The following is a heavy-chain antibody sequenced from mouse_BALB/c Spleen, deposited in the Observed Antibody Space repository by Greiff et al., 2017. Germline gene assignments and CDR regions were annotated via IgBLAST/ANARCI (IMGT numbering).Heavy chain of an antibody. J-gene: IGHJ3*01. CDR3: ARDSYYDYPMFAY. D-gene: IGHD2-4*01. V-gene: IGHV3-6*02. Sequence: EVKLVESGPGLVKPSQSLSLTCSVTGYSITSGYYWNWIRQFPGNKLEWMGYISYDGSNNYNPSLKNRISITRDTSKNQFFLKLNSVTTEDTATYYCARDSYYDYPMFAYWGQGTLVTVSA. CDR2: ISYDGSN. CDR1: GYSITSGYY.